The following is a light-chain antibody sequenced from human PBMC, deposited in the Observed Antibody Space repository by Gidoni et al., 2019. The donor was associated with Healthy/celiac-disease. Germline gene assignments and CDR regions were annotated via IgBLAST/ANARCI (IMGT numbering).Light chain of an antibody. Sequence: HELTPPPSVSVSPGQTASITCSADKLGDKYACWYQQKPGQSPVLVIYQDSKRPAGIPERFSGSNSGNTATLTISGTQAMDEADYYCQAWDSSIAVFGGGTKLTVL. CDR1: KLGDKY. CDR3: QAWDSSIAV. CDR2: QDS. J-gene: IGLJ2*01. V-gene: IGLV3-1*01.